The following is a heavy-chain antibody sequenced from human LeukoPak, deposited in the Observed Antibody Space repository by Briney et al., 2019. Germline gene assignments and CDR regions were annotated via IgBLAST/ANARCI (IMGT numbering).Heavy chain of an antibody. CDR1: GYSFTIYW. J-gene: IGHJ4*02. V-gene: IGHV5-51*01. Sequence: GKSLKISCKGSGYSFTIYWIGWVRQMPGKGLDWIGIIYPGDSDTRYSPSFQGQVTISADKSISTAYLQGSSLKASDTAMYYCARPVRYDTYYFDYWGQGTLVTVSS. CDR3: ARPVRYDTYYFDY. D-gene: IGHD3-22*01. CDR2: IYPGDSDT.